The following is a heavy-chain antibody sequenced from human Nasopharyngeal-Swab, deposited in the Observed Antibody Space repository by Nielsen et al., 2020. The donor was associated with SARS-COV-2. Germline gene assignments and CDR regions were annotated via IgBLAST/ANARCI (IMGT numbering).Heavy chain of an antibody. J-gene: IGHJ5*02. Sequence: SETPSLTCTVSGGSISSSSYYWGWIRQPPGKGLEWIGSIYYSGSTYYNPSLKSRVTISVDTSKNQFSLKLSSVTAADTAVYYCARDQTYSSSDWFDPWGQGTLVTVSS. CDR1: GGSISSSSYY. CDR2: IYYSGST. CDR3: ARDQTYSSSDWFDP. D-gene: IGHD6-6*01. V-gene: IGHV4-39*07.